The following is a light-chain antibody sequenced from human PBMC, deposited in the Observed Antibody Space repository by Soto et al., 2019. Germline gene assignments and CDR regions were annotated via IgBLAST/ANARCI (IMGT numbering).Light chain of an antibody. CDR1: QSVSSSY. CDR2: GAS. V-gene: IGKV3D-20*02. J-gene: IGKJ5*01. CDR3: QQRSNWPPSIT. Sequence: EIVLTQSPGTLSVSPGERATLSCRASQSVSSSYLAWYQQKPGQAPRLLIYGASSRAPGIPDRFSGSGSGTDFTLTISSLEPEDFAVYYCQQRSNWPPSITFGQGTRLEIK.